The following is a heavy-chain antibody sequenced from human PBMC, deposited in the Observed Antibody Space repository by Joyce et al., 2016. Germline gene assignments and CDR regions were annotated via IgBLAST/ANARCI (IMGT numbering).Heavy chain of an antibody. CDR1: GFTFSNHA. V-gene: IGHV3-30*15. Sequence: QVQLQESGGGVVHPGEPLSLSCGASGFTFSNHAVYWVRQAPGKGLEWVAIISYCEKEAFYADSVQDRFAISRDNAKNTVFLEMSRPGPEDTAVYYCAKHRRCSSISYPADGLDDWGQGTTVIVSS. D-gene: IGHD2-2*01. CDR3: AKHRRCSSISYPADGLDD. J-gene: IGHJ6*02. CDR2: ISYCEKEA.